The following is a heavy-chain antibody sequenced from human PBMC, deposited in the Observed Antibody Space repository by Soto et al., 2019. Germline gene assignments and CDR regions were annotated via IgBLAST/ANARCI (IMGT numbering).Heavy chain of an antibody. CDR2: INPSGGST. D-gene: IGHD2-2*01. J-gene: IGHJ5*02. CDR3: ARENPNSIVVLPAATERWFDH. Sequence: ASVKVSCKASGYTFTSYYMHWVRQAPGQGLEWMGIINPSGGSTSYAQKFQGRVTMTRDTSTSTVYMELSSLRSEDTAVYYCARENPNSIVVLPAATERWFDHWGQGTLVTVSS. V-gene: IGHV1-46*01. CDR1: GYTFTSYY.